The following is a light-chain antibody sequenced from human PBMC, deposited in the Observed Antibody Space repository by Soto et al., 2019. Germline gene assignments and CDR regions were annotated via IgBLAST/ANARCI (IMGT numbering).Light chain of an antibody. CDR3: SSYASDITHV. V-gene: IGLV2-14*01. Sequence: QSVLTQPASVSGSAGQSITISCTGSSSDVGAYKYVSWYQQYPGKAPKLIIYEVTHRPSGISSRFSGSKSGNTASLTISGLQAEDEADYYCSSYASDITHVFGGGTKLTVL. J-gene: IGLJ3*02. CDR1: SSDVGAYKY. CDR2: EVT.